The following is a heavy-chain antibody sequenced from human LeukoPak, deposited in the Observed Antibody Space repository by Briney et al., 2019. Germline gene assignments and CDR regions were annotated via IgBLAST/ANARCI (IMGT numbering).Heavy chain of an antibody. D-gene: IGHD4-17*01. CDR1: GFTFSSYA. V-gene: IGHV3-30-3*01. CDR2: ISYDGSNE. Sequence: GGSLRLSCAASGFTFSSYAMHWVRQAPGKGLERVAVISYDGSNEYYADSGKGRFTISRDNSKNTLYLQMNSLRAEDTGVYHCARDHSLDYGNWFHPWGQGTLVTVSS. J-gene: IGHJ5*02. CDR3: ARDHSLDYGNWFHP.